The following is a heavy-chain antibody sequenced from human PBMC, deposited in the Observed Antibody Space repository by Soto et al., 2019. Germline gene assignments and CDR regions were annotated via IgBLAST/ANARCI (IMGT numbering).Heavy chain of an antibody. CDR2: IWYDGSNK. J-gene: IGHJ4*02. V-gene: IGHV3-33*01. CDR3: ARDFRTTVDY. D-gene: IGHD4-17*01. Sequence: QVQLVASGGGVVQPGRSLRLSCAASGFTFRSYGMHWVRQAPGKGLEWVAVIWYDGSNKYYADSVMGRFTISRDNSKNTLYLQMNSLRAEDTAVYYCARDFRTTVDYSGQGTLVTVSS. CDR1: GFTFRSYG.